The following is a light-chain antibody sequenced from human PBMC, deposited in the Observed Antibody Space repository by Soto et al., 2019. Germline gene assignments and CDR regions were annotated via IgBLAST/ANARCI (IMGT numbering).Light chain of an antibody. CDR2: DDY. V-gene: IGLV3-21*02. J-gene: IGLJ2*01. CDR1: NIGDKS. CDR3: QVWDSSADRVAV. Sequence: SYELTQPPSVSVAPGQPARITCGGDNIGDKSVHWYQQKPGQAPVMVVYDDYDRRSGIPERFSGSNSGNTATLTISGVEAGDEADYSCQVWDSSADRVAVFGGGTKLTVL.